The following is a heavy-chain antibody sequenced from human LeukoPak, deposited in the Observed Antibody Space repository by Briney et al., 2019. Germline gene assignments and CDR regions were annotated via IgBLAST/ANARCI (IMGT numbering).Heavy chain of an antibody. D-gene: IGHD3-10*02. CDR2: IYHSGST. CDR3: ARHFTMIGSFVNWFDP. J-gene: IGHJ5*02. CDR1: GGSISSGGYS. V-gene: IGHV4-30-2*01. Sequence: PSQTLSLTCAVSGGSISSGGYSWSWIRQPPGKGLEWIGYIYHSGSTYYNPSLKSRVTISVDTSKNQFSLKLSSVTAADTAVYYCARHFTMIGSFVNWFDPWGQGTLVTVSS.